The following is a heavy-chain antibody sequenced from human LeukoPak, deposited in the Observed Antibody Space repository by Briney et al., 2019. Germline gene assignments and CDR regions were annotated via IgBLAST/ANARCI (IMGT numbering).Heavy chain of an antibody. CDR3: ARRISGENFLYYYYYMDV. CDR2: INHSGST. V-gene: IGHV4-34*01. CDR1: GGSFSNYY. Sequence: PSETLSLTCAVYGGSFSNYYWSWIRQPPGKGLEWIGEINHSGSTSYNPSLKSRVTMSVDTSKNQFSLKLSSVTAADTAVYYCARRISGENFLYYYYYMDVWGKGTTVTISS. D-gene: IGHD3-10*01. J-gene: IGHJ6*03.